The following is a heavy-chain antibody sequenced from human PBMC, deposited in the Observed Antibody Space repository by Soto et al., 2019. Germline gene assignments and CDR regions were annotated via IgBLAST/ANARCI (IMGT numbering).Heavy chain of an antibody. CDR3: GRDVSGMDV. J-gene: IGHJ6*02. V-gene: IGHV4-59*01. Sequence: QVQLQESGPGLVKPSETLSLTCTVSGGSISSAYWRWIRQPPGKGLEWIGYIYYSGSTNYNPSLKSRVTISVDTSKNRFSLKLSSVTAADTAVYYCGRDVSGMDVWGQGSTVTVSS. CDR2: IYYSGST. CDR1: GGSISSAY.